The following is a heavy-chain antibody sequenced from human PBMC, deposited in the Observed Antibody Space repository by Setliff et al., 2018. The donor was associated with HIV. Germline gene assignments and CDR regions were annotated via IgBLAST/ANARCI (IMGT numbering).Heavy chain of an antibody. J-gene: IGHJ6*03. CDR2: INHSGST. CDR3: ARATPFVVVPAAPNYYYYMDV. CDR1: GGSFSGYY. Sequence: SETLSLTCAVYGGSFSGYYWSWIRQPPGKGLEWIGEINHSGSTNYNPSLKSRVTISIDTSKNQFSLKLSSVTAADTAVYSCARATPFVVVPAAPNYYYYMDVWGKGTTVTVSS. V-gene: IGHV4-34*01. D-gene: IGHD2-2*01.